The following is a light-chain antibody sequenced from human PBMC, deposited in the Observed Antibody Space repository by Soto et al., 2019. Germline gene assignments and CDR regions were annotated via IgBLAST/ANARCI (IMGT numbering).Light chain of an antibody. CDR1: QSISSY. Sequence: DIQMTQSPSSLSASVGDRVTITCRASQSISSYLHWYQQKPGKAPKLLIYAASNLQSGVPSRFSGSGSGTDFTLTISSLQPEDVGHYYCQQANNMPLTFGGGTKVDIK. CDR2: AAS. V-gene: IGKV1-39*01. CDR3: QQANNMPLT. J-gene: IGKJ4*01.